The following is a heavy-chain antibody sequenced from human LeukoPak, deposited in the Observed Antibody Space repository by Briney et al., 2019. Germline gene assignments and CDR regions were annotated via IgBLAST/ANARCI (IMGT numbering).Heavy chain of an antibody. D-gene: IGHD6-19*01. CDR2: IYYSGST. V-gene: IGHV4-39*01. CDR1: GGSISSSSYS. CDR3: ARRGDSGWFSYTYFDY. J-gene: IGHJ4*02. Sequence: SETLSLTCTVSGGSISSSSYSWGWIRQPPGKGLEWIGSIYYSGSTYYNPSLKSRVTISVDTSKNQFSLKLSSVTAADTAVYYCARRGDSGWFSYTYFDYWGQGTLVTVSS.